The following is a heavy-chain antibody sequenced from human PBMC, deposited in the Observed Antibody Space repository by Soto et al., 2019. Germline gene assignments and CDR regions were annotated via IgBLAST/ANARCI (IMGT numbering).Heavy chain of an antibody. J-gene: IGHJ6*02. CDR2: INPSGGST. CDR3: VSNWGTYYCYGIDV. Sequence: ASVKVSCKASGYTYTSYYMHWVRQAPGQGLEWMGIINPSGGSTSYAQKFQGRVTMTRDTSTSTVYMELSSLRSEDTAVYYCVSNWGTYYCYGIDVWGQGTTVTVSS. D-gene: IGHD7-27*01. CDR1: GYTYTSYY. V-gene: IGHV1-46*01.